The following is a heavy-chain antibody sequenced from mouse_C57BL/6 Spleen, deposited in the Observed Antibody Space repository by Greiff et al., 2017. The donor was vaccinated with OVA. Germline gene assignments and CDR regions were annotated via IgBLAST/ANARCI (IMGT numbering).Heavy chain of an antibody. CDR1: GFTFSSYG. CDR2: ISSGGSYT. J-gene: IGHJ4*01. V-gene: IGHV5-6*01. CDR3: AREGSFYGSSHYYAMDY. Sequence: EVQRVESGGDLVKPGGSLKLSCAASGFTFSSYGMSWVRQTPDKRLEWVATISSGGSYTYYPDSVKGRFTISRDNAKNTLYLQMSSLKSEDTAMYYCAREGSFYGSSHYYAMDYWGQGTSVTVSS. D-gene: IGHD1-1*01.